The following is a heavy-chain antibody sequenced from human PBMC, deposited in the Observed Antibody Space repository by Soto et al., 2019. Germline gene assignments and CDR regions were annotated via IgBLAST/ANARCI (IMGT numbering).Heavy chain of an antibody. V-gene: IGHV4-59*11. CDR3: ARGVRLGELAPMDV. CDR1: GGSISSHY. CDR2: IYYSGST. Sequence: SETLSLTCTVSGGSISSHYWSWIRQPPGKGLEWIGYIYYSGSTNYNPSLKSRVTISVDTSKNQFSLKLSSVTAADTAVYYCARGVRLGELAPMDVWGQGTTVTVSS. D-gene: IGHD3-16*01. J-gene: IGHJ6*02.